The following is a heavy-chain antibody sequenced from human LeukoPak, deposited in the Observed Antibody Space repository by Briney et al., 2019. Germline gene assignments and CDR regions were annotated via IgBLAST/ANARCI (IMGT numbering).Heavy chain of an antibody. V-gene: IGHV4-4*07. Sequence: SETLSLTCTVSGGSISSYYWSWIRQPAGKGLEWIGRIYTSGSTNYNPSLKSRVTMSVDPSKNQFSLKLSSVTAADTAVYCCAREKSHIYYFDYWGQGTLVTVSS. CDR3: AREKSHIYYFDY. CDR1: GGSISSYY. J-gene: IGHJ4*02. CDR2: IYTSGST.